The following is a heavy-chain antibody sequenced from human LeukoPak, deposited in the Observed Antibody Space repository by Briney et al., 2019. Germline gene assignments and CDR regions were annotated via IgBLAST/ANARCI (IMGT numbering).Heavy chain of an antibody. CDR3: ASILGYCSSTSCPPTRGYYYYGMDV. J-gene: IGHJ6*02. CDR1: GFTFSSYA. CDR2: ISYDGSNK. Sequence: GGSLRLSCAASGFTFSSYAMHWVRQAPGKGLEWVAVISYDGSNKYYADSVKGRFTISRDNSKNTLYLQMNSLRAEDTAVYYCASILGYCSSTSCPPTRGYYYYGMDVWGQGTTVTVSS. D-gene: IGHD2-2*01. V-gene: IGHV3-30-3*01.